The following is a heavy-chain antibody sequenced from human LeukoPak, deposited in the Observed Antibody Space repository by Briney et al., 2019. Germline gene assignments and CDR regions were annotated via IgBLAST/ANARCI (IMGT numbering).Heavy chain of an antibody. CDR1: GFTFSSYA. D-gene: IGHD6-13*01. Sequence: GGSLRLSCAASGFTFSSYAMSWVRQAPGKGLEWVSAISGSGGSTYYADSVKGRFTISRDNSKNTLYLQMNSLRAEDTGVYYCAKDFGLIAAAGSFDYWGQGTLVTVSS. V-gene: IGHV3-23*01. CDR2: ISGSGGST. CDR3: AKDFGLIAAAGSFDY. J-gene: IGHJ4*02.